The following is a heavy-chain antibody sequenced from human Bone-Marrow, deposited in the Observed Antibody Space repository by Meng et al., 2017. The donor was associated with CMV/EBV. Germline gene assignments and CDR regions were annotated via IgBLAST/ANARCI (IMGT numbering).Heavy chain of an antibody. J-gene: IGHJ4*02. V-gene: IGHV3-23*01. CDR1: GFTFSSYA. Sequence: GESLKISCAASGFTFSSYAMSWVRQAPGKGLEWVSAISGSGGSTYYADSVKGRFTISRDNSKNTLYLQMNSLRAEDTAVYYCAKDFGAMVVTGSDYWGQGTLVTVSS. CDR3: AKDFGAMVVTGSDY. CDR2: ISGSGGST. D-gene: IGHD4-23*01.